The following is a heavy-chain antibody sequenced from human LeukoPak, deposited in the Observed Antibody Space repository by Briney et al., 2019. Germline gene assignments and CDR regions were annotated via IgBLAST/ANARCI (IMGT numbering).Heavy chain of an antibody. V-gene: IGHV3-30*04. CDR1: GFTFSSYA. D-gene: IGHD6-13*01. J-gene: IGHJ4*02. Sequence: PGRSLRLSCAASGFTFSSYAMHWVRQAPGKGLEGVAVISYDGSNKYYADSVKGRFTISRDNSKNTLYLQMNSLRAEDTAVYYCARMGYSSSGQRGFDYWGQGTLVTVSS. CDR3: ARMGYSSSGQRGFDY. CDR2: ISYDGSNK.